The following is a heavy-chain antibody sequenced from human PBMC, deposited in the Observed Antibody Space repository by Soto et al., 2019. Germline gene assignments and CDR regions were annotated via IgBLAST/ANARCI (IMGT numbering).Heavy chain of an antibody. J-gene: IGHJ6*03. CDR3: AKALWFGERDEYYYYYYMDV. CDR1: GFTFSSYA. D-gene: IGHD3-10*01. Sequence: GGSLRLSCAASGFTFSSYAMSWVRQAPGKGLEWVSAISGSGGSTYYADSVKGRFTISRDNSKNTLYLQMNSLRAEDTAVYYCAKALWFGERDEYYYYYYMDVWGKGTTVTVSS. CDR2: ISGSGGST. V-gene: IGHV3-23*01.